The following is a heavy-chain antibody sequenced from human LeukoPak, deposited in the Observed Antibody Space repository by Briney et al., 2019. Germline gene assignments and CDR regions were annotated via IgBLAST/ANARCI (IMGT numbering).Heavy chain of an antibody. CDR3: ARGAVIAAADEYYYGMDV. V-gene: IGHV4-34*01. CDR1: GGSFSGYY. D-gene: IGHD6-13*01. Sequence: SEALSLTCAVYGGSFSGYYWSWIRQPPGKGLEWIGEINHSGSTNYNPSLKSRVTISVDTSKNQFSLKLSSVTAADTAVYYCARGAVIAAADEYYYGMDVWGQGTTVTVSS. CDR2: INHSGST. J-gene: IGHJ6*02.